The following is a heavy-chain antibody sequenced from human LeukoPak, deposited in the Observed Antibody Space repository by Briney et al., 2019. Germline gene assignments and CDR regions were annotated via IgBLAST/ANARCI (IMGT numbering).Heavy chain of an antibody. V-gene: IGHV4-39*01. CDR3: ARRGPWLQLTDY. J-gene: IGHJ4*02. D-gene: IGHD5-24*01. CDR1: GGSISITNYY. CDR2: IYYSGDT. Sequence: PSETLSLTCTVSGGSISITNYYWGWIRQPPGKGPEWVGSIYYSGDTYYNSSLQSRVTISVDTSKNQFSLKLSSVTAADTAVYYCARRGPWLQLTDYWGQGTLVTVSS.